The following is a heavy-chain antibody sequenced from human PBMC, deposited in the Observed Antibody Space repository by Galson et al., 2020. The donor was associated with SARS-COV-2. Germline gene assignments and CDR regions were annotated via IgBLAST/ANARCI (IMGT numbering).Heavy chain of an antibody. CDR2: VRSKANNYAT. CDR3: TRVTPYTTSFWYAFDI. V-gene: IGHV3-73*01. CDR1: GFIFSDSP. D-gene: IGHD6-6*01. Sequence: LSLTCAASGFIFSDSPMHWVRQASGKGLEWVGRVRSKANNYATAYGASVKGRFTISRDDSKDTAYLQMDSLKTEDTAVYFCTRVTPYTTSFWYAFDIWGQGTIVTVSS. J-gene: IGHJ3*02.